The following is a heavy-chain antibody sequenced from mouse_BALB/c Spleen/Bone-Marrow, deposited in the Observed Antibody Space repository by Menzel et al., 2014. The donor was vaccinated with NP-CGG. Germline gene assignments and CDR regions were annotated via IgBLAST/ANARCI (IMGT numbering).Heavy chain of an antibody. CDR1: GYTFTSYW. V-gene: IGHV1S81*02. Sequence: QVQLQQPGAELVKPGASVKLSCKASGYTFTSYWMHWVKQRPGQGLEWIGEIDPSNGRTNYNEKFKNKATLTVDKSSSTAYMQLSSLTSGDSAVYYCARSTTVVVRYWYFDVWGAGTTVTVSS. D-gene: IGHD1-1*01. J-gene: IGHJ1*01. CDR2: IDPSNGRT. CDR3: ARSTTVVVRYWYFDV.